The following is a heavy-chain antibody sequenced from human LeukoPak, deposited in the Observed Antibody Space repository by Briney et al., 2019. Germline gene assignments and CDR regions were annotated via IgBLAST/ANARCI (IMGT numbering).Heavy chain of an antibody. J-gene: IGHJ4*02. CDR1: GFTFSSYW. V-gene: IGHV3-23*01. CDR2: ISGSGHRT. CDR3: AKDWGEYFDYVWGSFTSFDS. Sequence: GGSLRLSCAASGFTFSSYWMSWVRQAPGKGLEWASGISGSGHRTYYADSVKGRFTISRDNSKSTLYLQMNSLRAEDTAVYYCAKDWGEYFDYVWGSFTSFDSWGQGALVTVSS. D-gene: IGHD3-16*01.